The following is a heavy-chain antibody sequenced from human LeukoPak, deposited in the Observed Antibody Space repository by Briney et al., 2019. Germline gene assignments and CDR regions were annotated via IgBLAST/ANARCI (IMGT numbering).Heavy chain of an antibody. J-gene: IGHJ3*02. D-gene: IGHD3-10*01. Sequence: GGSLRLSCAASGFTFSSYAMSWVRQAPGKGLEWVSAISGSGGSTYYADSVKGRFTISRDNSKNTLYLRMNSLRAEDTAVYYCAKHVLIWFGELFDAFDIWGQGTMVTVSS. CDR2: ISGSGGST. V-gene: IGHV3-23*01. CDR1: GFTFSSYA. CDR3: AKHVLIWFGELFDAFDI.